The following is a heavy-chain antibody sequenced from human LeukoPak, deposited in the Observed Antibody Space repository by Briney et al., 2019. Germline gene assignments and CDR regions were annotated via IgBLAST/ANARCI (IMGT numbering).Heavy chain of an antibody. Sequence: GASVKVSCKASGGTFSSYTINWVRQAPGQGVEWMGRIIPILGIANYAQKFQGRVTITADKSTSTAYMELSSLRSEDTAVYYCARDYSSAWWFDFWGQGTLVTVSS. J-gene: IGHJ4*02. CDR1: GGTFSSYT. V-gene: IGHV1-69*04. CDR2: IIPILGIA. D-gene: IGHD6-19*01. CDR3: ARDYSSAWWFDF.